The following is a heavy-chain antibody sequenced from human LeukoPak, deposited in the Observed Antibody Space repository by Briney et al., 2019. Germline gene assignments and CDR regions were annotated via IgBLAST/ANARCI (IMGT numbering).Heavy chain of an antibody. V-gene: IGHV2-5*01. D-gene: IGHD4-17*01. Sequence: SGPTLVKPTQALTLTCTFSGFSLSTTGVGVGWIRQPPGKAPEWLALIYWNEDKRYSPSLKSRLTISKDTTKNQVVLTMTNMDHVDTATYYCARRPTARQYGDYFDYWGQGTLVTVSS. J-gene: IGHJ4*02. CDR1: GFSLSTTGVG. CDR2: IYWNEDK. CDR3: ARRPTARQYGDYFDY.